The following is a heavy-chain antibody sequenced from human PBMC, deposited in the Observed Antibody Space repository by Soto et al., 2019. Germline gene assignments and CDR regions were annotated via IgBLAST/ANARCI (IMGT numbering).Heavy chain of an antibody. Sequence: LRLSCAASGFTFSGSAMHWVRQASGKGLEWVGRIRSKTNSYATAYAASVKGRFTISRDDSKNTAYLQMNSLKTEDTAVYYCGVGAILFGDFDYWGQGTLVTVSS. CDR2: IRSKTNSYAT. D-gene: IGHD2-2*02. CDR3: GVGAILFGDFDY. J-gene: IGHJ4*02. CDR1: GFTFSGSA. V-gene: IGHV3-73*01.